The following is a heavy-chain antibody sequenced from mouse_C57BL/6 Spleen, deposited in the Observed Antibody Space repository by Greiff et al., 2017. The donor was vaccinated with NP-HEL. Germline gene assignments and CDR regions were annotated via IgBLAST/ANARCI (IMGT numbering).Heavy chain of an antibody. V-gene: IGHV5-4*03. CDR3: ARVSGTGKDYVDY. CDR1: GFTFSSYA. J-gene: IGHJ2*01. D-gene: IGHD4-1*01. Sequence: EVKVVESGGGLVKPGGSLKLSCAASGFTFSSYAMSWVRQTPEKGLEWVATISDGGSYTYYPDNVKGRCTISRDNAKSNLYLQLSHLKSEDTAMYYCARVSGTGKDYVDYWGQGTTLTVSS. CDR2: ISDGGSYT.